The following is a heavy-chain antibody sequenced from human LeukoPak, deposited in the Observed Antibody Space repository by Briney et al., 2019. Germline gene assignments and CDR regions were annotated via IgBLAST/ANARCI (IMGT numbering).Heavy chain of an antibody. V-gene: IGHV3-21*01. D-gene: IGHD6-19*01. CDR2: ISSSSSYI. CDR1: GFTFSSYS. CDR3: ARGSASRGWNGDDY. Sequence: PGGSLRLSCAASGFTFSSYSMNWLRQAPGKGLEWVSSISSSSSYIYYADSVQGRFTISRDNAKNSLYLQTNSLRAEDTAVYYCARGSASRGWNGDDYWGQGTLVTVSS. J-gene: IGHJ4*02.